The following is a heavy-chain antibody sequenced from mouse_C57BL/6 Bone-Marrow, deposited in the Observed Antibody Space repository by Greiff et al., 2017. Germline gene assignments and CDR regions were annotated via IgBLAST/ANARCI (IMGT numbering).Heavy chain of an antibody. J-gene: IGHJ2*01. CDR2: ISSGGSYT. CDR1: GFTFSSYG. D-gene: IGHD3-2*02. Sequence: EVKLMESGGDLVKPGGSLKLSCAASGFTFSSYGMSWVRQTPDKRLGWVATISSGGSYTYYPDSVKGRFTISRDNAKNTLYLQMSSLKSEDTAMYYCARRRQLRLFDYWGQGTTLTVSS. V-gene: IGHV5-6*02. CDR3: ARRRQLRLFDY.